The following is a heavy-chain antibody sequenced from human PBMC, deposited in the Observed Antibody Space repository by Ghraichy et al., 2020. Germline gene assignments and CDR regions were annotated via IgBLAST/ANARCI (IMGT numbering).Heavy chain of an antibody. CDR2: INHSGST. CDR3: ARHDSARVYYGMDV. Sequence: SETLSLTCAVYGGSFSGYYWSWIRQPPGKGLEWIGEINHSGSTNYNPSLKSRVTISVDTSKNQFSLKLSSVTAADTAVYYCARHDSARVYYGMDVWGQGTTVTVSS. J-gene: IGHJ6*02. D-gene: IGHD1-1*01. CDR1: GGSFSGYY. V-gene: IGHV4-34*01.